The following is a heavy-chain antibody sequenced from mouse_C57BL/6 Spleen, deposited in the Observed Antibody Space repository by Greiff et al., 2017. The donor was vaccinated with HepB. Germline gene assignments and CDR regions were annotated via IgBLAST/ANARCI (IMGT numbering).Heavy chain of an antibody. D-gene: IGHD2-1*01. J-gene: IGHJ4*01. CDR1: GYTFTSYW. CDR2: IDPSDSYT. CDR3: ARTYGNYGGAMDY. Sequence: VQLQQPGAELVKPGASVKLSCKASGYTFTSYWMQWVKQRPGQGLEWIGEIDPSDSYTNYNQKFKGKATLTVDTSSSTAYMQLSSLTSEDSAVYYCARTYGNYGGAMDYWGQGTSVTVSS. V-gene: IGHV1-50*01.